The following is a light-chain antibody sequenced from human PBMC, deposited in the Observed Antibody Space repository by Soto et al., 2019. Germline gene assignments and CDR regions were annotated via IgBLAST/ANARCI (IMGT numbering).Light chain of an antibody. J-gene: IGLJ1*01. Sequence: QSALTQPASVSGSPGRSIASSCTGTSSDVGAYNYVSWFQQHPGKAPKLVIYDVSNRPSGVSTRFSGSKSGNTASLTISGLQADDEADYYCCSFTSRSTYVFGTGTKLTVL. CDR3: CSFTSRSTYV. CDR1: SSDVGAYNY. CDR2: DVS. V-gene: IGLV2-14*03.